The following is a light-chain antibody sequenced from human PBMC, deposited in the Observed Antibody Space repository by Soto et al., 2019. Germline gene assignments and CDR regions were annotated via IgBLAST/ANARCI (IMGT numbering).Light chain of an antibody. J-gene: IGKJ1*01. V-gene: IGKV1-17*01. CDR1: QSISSY. CDR3: LQHNSYPWT. Sequence: DIQMTQSPSSLSASVGDRVTITCRASQSISSYLNLYQQKPGKAPKRLIYAASSLQSGVPSRFSGSGSGTEFTLTISSLQPEDFATYYCLQHNSYPWTFGHGTKVDIK. CDR2: AAS.